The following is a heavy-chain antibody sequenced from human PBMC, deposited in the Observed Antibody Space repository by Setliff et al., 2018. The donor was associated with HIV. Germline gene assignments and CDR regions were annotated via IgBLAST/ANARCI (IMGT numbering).Heavy chain of an antibody. J-gene: IGHJ3*02. D-gene: IGHD6-19*01. CDR3: TTATIPPAGWGALDI. Sequence: PGGSLRLSCAASGFTFSTYSMNWVRQAPGKGLEWVGRVKIDSDGGTIDYAAPVQGRFVISRDDSQNLLSLQLNALRTEDTGVYYCTTATIPPAGWGALDIWGPGTTVTVSS. V-gene: IGHV3-15*01. CDR2: VKIDSDGGTI. CDR1: GFTFSTYS.